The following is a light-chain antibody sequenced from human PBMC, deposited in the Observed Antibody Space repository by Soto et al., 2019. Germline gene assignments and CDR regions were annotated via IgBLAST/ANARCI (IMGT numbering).Light chain of an antibody. CDR3: GTLDSSLNPHVV. CDR2: DNN. Sequence: QSVLTQPPSVSAAPGQKVTISCSGSSSNIGNNYVSWYQQLPGTAPKLLIYDNNKRPSGIPDRFSGSKSGTSATLGITGLQTGDEADYYCGTLDSSLNPHVVFGGGTKVTVL. V-gene: IGLV1-51*01. J-gene: IGLJ2*01. CDR1: SSNIGNNY.